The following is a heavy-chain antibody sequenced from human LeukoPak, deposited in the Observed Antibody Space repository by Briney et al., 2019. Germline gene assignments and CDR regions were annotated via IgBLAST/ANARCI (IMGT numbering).Heavy chain of an antibody. D-gene: IGHD2-15*01. CDR3: ARAGVVVVAATYFDY. CDR1: GYTFTGYY. Sequence: APVKVSCKASGYTFTGYYMHWVRQAPGQGLEWMGWINPNSGGTNYAQKFQGRVTVTRDTSISTAYMELSRLRSDDTAVYYCARAGVVVVAATYFDYWGQGTLVTVSS. CDR2: INPNSGGT. V-gene: IGHV1-2*02. J-gene: IGHJ4*02.